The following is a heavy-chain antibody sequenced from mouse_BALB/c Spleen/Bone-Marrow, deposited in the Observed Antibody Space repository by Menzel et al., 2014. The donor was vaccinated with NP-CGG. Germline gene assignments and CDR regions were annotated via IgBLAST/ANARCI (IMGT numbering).Heavy chain of an antibody. D-gene: IGHD2-14*01. CDR2: IDPANGNT. V-gene: IGHV14-3*02. Sequence: EVKLMESGAELVKPGASVELSCTASGFNIKDTYMHWVKQRPEQGLEWIGRIDPANGNTKYDPKFQGKATITADTSSNTAYLQLSSLTSEDTAVYYCASYRYAWYFDVWGAGTTVTVSS. CDR1: GFNIKDTY. J-gene: IGHJ1*01. CDR3: ASYRYAWYFDV.